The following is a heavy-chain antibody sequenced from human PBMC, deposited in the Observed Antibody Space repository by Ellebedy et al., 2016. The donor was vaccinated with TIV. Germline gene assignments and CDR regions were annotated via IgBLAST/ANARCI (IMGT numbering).Heavy chain of an antibody. D-gene: IGHD4/OR15-4a*01. Sequence: SETLSLXXTVSGYSISSGYYWCWIRQPPGKGLEWIGEINHSGSTNYNPSLKSRVTISVDTSKNQFSLKLSAVTAADTAVYYCAREVLSYYYMDVWGKGTTVTVSS. J-gene: IGHJ6*03. CDR3: AREVLSYYYMDV. CDR1: GYSISSGYY. CDR2: INHSGST. V-gene: IGHV4-38-2*02.